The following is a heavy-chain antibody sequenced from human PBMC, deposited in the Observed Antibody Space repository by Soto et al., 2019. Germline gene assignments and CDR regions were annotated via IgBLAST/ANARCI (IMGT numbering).Heavy chain of an antibody. D-gene: IGHD5-12*01. V-gene: IGHV2-5*01. CDR3: SHSYVGYEIIYFDF. CDR2: IYYNDDR. CDR1: GFSFTTAGVA. Sequence: QITLQESGPTLVKPTQTLTLPCTFSGFSFTTAGVAVGWIRQTPGGALEWLTLIYYNDDRRFSPSLKTRLTITGDTSKNQVGLSLTNVDPGDTATYFCSHSYVGYEIIYFDFWGQGIPVTASS. J-gene: IGHJ4*02.